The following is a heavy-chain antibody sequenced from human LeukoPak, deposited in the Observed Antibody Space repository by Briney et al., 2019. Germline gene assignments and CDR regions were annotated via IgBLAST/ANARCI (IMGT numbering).Heavy chain of an antibody. CDR3: ARPVGYNRNAFDI. J-gene: IGHJ3*02. Sequence: ASVKVSCKASGYTFTSYAMNWVRQAPGQGLEWMGIINPSGGSTSYAQKFQGRVTMTRDMSTSTVYMELSSLRSEDTAVYYCARPVGYNRNAFDIWGQGTMVTVSS. D-gene: IGHD1-1*01. V-gene: IGHV1-46*01. CDR2: INPSGGST. CDR1: GYTFTSYA.